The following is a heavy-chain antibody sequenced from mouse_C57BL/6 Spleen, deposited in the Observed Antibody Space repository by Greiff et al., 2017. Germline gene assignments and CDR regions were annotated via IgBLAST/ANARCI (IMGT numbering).Heavy chain of an antibody. J-gene: IGHJ2*01. D-gene: IGHD1-1*01. CDR3: SSHNYYGSSGDYFGY. Sequence: QVQLQQPGAELVKPGASVKLSCKASGYTFTSYWMQWVKQRPGQGLEWIGEIDPSDSYTNYNQKLKGKATLTVDTSSSTAYMQLSSLTSEDSAVYYCSSHNYYGSSGDYFGYWGQGTTLTVSS. CDR2: IDPSDSYT. CDR1: GYTFTSYW. V-gene: IGHV1-50*01.